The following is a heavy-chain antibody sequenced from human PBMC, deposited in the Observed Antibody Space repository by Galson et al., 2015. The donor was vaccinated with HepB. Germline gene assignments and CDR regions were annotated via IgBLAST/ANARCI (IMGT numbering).Heavy chain of an antibody. CDR3: ARTGSGYDYGMDV. CDR1: GFTVSSNY. Sequence: SLRLSCAASGFTVSSNYMSWVRQAPGMGLEWVSVISSGGVTYYADSVKGRFTISRDHSMNTLYLQMNSLRADDTAVYYCARTGSGYDYGMDVWGQGTTVTVSS. CDR2: ISSGGVT. V-gene: IGHV3-66*01. J-gene: IGHJ6*02. D-gene: IGHD6-19*01.